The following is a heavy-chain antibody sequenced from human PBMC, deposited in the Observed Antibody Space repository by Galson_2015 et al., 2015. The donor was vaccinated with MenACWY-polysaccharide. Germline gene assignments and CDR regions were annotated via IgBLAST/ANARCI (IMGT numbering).Heavy chain of an antibody. D-gene: IGHD4-11*01. V-gene: IGHV3-73*01. CDR3: TRQRLQDWYFDL. CDR1: GFTFSGSA. CDR2: IRSKANSYAT. Sequence: SLRLSCEASGFTFSGSAMHWVRQASGEGLEWVGRIRSKANSYATAYAASVKGRFTISRDDSKNTAYLQMNSLKTEDTAVYYCTRQRLQDWYFDLWGRGTLVTVSS. J-gene: IGHJ2*01.